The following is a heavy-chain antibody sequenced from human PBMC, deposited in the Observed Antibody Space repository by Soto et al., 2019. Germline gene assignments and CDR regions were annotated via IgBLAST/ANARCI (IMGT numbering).Heavy chain of an antibody. V-gene: IGHV4-31*03. J-gene: IGHJ5*02. CDR2: IYYSGST. D-gene: IGHD3-16*01. CDR1: GGSISSGGYY. Sequence: SETLSLTCTVSGGSISSGGYYWSWIRQHPGKGLEWIGYIYYSGSTYYNPSLKSRVTISVDTSKNQFSLKLSSVTAADTAVYCCARGCHYDVPNWFAPWGQGTLVTVSS. CDR3: ARGCHYDVPNWFAP.